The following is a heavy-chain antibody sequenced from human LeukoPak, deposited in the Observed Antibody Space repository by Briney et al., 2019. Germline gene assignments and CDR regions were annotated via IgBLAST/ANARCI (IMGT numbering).Heavy chain of an antibody. J-gene: IGHJ5*02. CDR2: ISYDGSNK. CDR1: GFTFSSYA. CDR3: AKDRGYSSSRDWFDP. V-gene: IGHV3-30-3*01. Sequence: GGSLRLSCAASGFTFSSYAMHWVRQAPGKGLEWVAVISYDGSNKYYADSVKGRFTISRDNSKNTLYLQMNSLRAEDTAVYYCAKDRGYSSSRDWFDPWGQGTLVTVSS. D-gene: IGHD6-13*01.